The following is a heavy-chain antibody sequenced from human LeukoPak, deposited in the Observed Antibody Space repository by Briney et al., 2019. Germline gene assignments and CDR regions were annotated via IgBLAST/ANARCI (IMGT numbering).Heavy chain of an antibody. CDR2: ISVSGNT. CDR1: GFTLSSYA. Sequence: GGSLRLSCAASGFTLSSYAMSWVRQGPGKGLEWVSAISVSGNTYHADSVKGRFSISRDNAKNSLYLQMNSLRAEDTAVYYCVRDFRFLEDYWGQGTLVTVSS. D-gene: IGHD3-3*01. CDR3: VRDFRFLEDY. V-gene: IGHV3-23*01. J-gene: IGHJ4*02.